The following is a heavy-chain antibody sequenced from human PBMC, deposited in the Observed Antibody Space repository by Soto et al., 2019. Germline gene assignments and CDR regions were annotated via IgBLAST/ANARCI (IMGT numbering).Heavy chain of an antibody. CDR3: ARGAYYFDF. CDR2: MWYDGSNK. J-gene: IGHJ4*02. Sequence: QVQLVESGGGVVQPGRSLRLSCAASGSTFSSYDMHWVRQAPGKGLEWVAFMWYDGSNKYYADSVKGRFTISRDNSKNTLYLQMNNLRAEDTAVYYCARGAYYFDFWGQGTLVTVSS. CDR1: GSTFSSYD. V-gene: IGHV3-33*01.